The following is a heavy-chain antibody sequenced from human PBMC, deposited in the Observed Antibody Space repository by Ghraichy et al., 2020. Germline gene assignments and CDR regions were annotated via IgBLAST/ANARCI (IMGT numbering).Heavy chain of an antibody. V-gene: IGHV3-30*02. CDR1: GFTFSVYG. Sequence: GGSLRLSCAASGFTFSVYGIHWVRQAPGKGLEWVAFIQLDGSNKYYADSVKGRFSVSRDNSRNTLYLQMNSLRAEDTALYYCAKGGGSYLKANYINYWGPGTLVTVSS. CDR2: IQLDGSNK. D-gene: IGHD1-26*01. CDR3: AKGGGSYLKANYINY. J-gene: IGHJ4*02.